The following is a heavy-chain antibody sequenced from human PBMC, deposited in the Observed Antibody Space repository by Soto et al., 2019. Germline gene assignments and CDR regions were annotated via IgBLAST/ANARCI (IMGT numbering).Heavy chain of an antibody. CDR3: AKDLYDFWSGYNYGMDV. V-gene: IGHV3-23*01. CDR2: ISGSGGST. D-gene: IGHD3-3*01. CDR1: GYTFTSYA. J-gene: IGHJ6*02. Sequence: GASVKVSCKTSGYTFTSYAMSWVRQAPGKGLEWVSAISGSGGSTYYADSVKGRFTISRDNSKNTLYLQMNSLRAEDTAVYYCAKDLYDFWSGYNYGMDVWGQGTTVTVSS.